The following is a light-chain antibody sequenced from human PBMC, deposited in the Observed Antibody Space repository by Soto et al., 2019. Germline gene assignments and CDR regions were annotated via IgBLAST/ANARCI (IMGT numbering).Light chain of an antibody. CDR1: QGVSSF. J-gene: IGKJ4*01. CDR2: DAP. CDR3: QHRSNWHGLT. Sequence: EIVLTQSPATLSLSPGERATLSCRASQGVSSFLAWCQRKPGQAPRLLIYDAPNRATGIPARFSGSGPGTYFTLTISSLEPEDFALYYCQHRSNWHGLTVGGGTEVEIK. V-gene: IGKV3D-11*01.